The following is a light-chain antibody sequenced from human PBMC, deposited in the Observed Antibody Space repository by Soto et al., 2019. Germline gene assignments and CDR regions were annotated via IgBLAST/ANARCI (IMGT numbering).Light chain of an antibody. Sequence: EIVLTQSPGTMSLSPGERATLSCRASQSVRNYLAWYQQRPGQVPRLLIYDASNRATGIPARFSGSGSGTDFSHTISSLEPEDVSVYYCQQRSNWPWTFGQGTKVEIK. CDR3: QQRSNWPWT. CDR1: QSVRNY. V-gene: IGKV3-11*01. J-gene: IGKJ1*01. CDR2: DAS.